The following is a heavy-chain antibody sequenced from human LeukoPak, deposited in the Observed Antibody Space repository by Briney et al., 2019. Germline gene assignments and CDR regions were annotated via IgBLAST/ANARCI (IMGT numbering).Heavy chain of an antibody. Sequence: SGGSLRLSCAASGFTFSSYVMTWVRQAPGTGLEWVSTISVSGTSTYYADSVKGRFTISRDNSKNTLYLQMNSLRAEDTAVYYCAKDWSDSAYYYDSSANRGVLNYWGQGTLVTVSS. J-gene: IGHJ4*02. V-gene: IGHV3-23*01. CDR1: GFTFSSYV. CDR3: AKDWSDSAYYYDSSANRGVLNY. CDR2: ISVSGTST. D-gene: IGHD3-22*01.